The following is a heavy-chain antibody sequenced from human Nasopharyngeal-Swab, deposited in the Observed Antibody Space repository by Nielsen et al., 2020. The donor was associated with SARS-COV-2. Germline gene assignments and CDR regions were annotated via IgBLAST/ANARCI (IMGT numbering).Heavy chain of an antibody. V-gene: IGHV3-30-3*01. J-gene: IGHJ6*02. CDR2: ITYDGSNK. D-gene: IGHD5-12*01. CDR3: ARVKISGYDLVGQYYYGMDV. CDR1: GFTFSSNA. Sequence: GGSLRLSCAASGFTFSSNAMRWCRQAPGKGLEWVAVITYDGSNKYYAASVKGRFTISRDNSKNTLYLQMNSLRAEDTAVYYCARVKISGYDLVGQYYYGMDVWGQGTTVTVSS.